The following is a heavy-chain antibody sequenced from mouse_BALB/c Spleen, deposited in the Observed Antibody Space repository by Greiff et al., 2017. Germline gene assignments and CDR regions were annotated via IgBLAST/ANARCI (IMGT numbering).Heavy chain of an antibody. J-gene: IGHJ3*01. Sequence: EVQGVESGAELVKPGASVKLSCTASGFNIKDTYMHWVKQRPEQGLEWIGRIDPANGNTKYDPKFQGKATITADTSSNTAYLQLSSLTSEDTAVYYCAREGAGKAFAYWGQGTLVTVSA. CDR3: AREGAGKAFAY. V-gene: IGHV14-3*02. CDR2: IDPANGNT. CDR1: GFNIKDTY.